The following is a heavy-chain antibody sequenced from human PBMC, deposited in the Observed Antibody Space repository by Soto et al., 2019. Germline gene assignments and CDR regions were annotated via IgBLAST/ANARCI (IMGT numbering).Heavy chain of an antibody. CDR2: TSGSGGST. CDR3: VKGSWFGDFYYLGEGFDI. Sequence: EVQLLESGGGLVQPWGSLRLSCAASGFNFYNYAMSWVRQAPGKGLEWVSATSGSGGSTYYAVSVKGRFTISRDNSKNTLYLQMNSLRVQDTAIYYCVKGSWFGDFYYLGEGFDIWGQGTMVTVSS. CDR1: GFNFYNYA. V-gene: IGHV3-23*01. J-gene: IGHJ3*02. D-gene: IGHD3-10*01.